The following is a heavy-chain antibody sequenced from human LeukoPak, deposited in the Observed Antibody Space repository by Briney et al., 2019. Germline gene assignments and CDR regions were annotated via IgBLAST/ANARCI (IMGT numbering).Heavy chain of an antibody. CDR1: GFILSSYA. CDR3: AKVRETRYSSSWYYFDY. V-gene: IGHV3-23*01. Sequence: GGSLRLSRAASGFILSSYAMSGVRQARGKGLEWVSALSGSGGSTYYADSVKGRFTISRDNSKNTLYLQMNSLRAEDTAVYYCAKVRETRYSSSWYYFDYWGQGTLVTVSS. CDR2: LSGSGGST. D-gene: IGHD6-13*01. J-gene: IGHJ4*02.